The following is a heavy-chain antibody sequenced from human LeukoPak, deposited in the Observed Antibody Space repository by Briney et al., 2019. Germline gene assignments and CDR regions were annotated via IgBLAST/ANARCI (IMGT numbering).Heavy chain of an antibody. Sequence: GGSLRLSCAVSGFTFTNYWMSWARQAPGKGLEWVANINQDGSSKYYVDSVKGRFTISRDNAKNSLYLQMNSLRAEDTAVYYCAREGSGSTPNSAHDAFDIWGQGTMVTVSS. CDR1: GFTFTNYW. D-gene: IGHD6-19*01. CDR3: AREGSGSTPNSAHDAFDI. CDR2: INQDGSSK. V-gene: IGHV3-7*01. J-gene: IGHJ3*02.